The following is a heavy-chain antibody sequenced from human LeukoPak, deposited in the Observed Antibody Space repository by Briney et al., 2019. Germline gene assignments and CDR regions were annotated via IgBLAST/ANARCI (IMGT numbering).Heavy chain of an antibody. Sequence: ETLSLTCDVSGGSVTSTNWWTWARQVPGKGLEWISYISLGNSTMFYADSVKGRFTISRDNAKNSLYLQMNSLRDDDTAVYYCARVGNGRSWDYWGQGTLVTVSS. CDR3: ARVGNGRSWDY. CDR2: ISLGNSTM. J-gene: IGHJ4*02. CDR1: GGSVTSTNW. V-gene: IGHV3-48*02. D-gene: IGHD2-15*01.